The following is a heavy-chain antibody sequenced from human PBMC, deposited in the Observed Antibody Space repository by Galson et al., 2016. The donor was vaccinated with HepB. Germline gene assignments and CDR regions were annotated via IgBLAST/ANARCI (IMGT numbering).Heavy chain of an antibody. Sequence: SLRLSCAASGFTFRSYEMNWVRQAPGKGLEWVSLIYSGGSTYYADSVKGRFTISRDNSKNTLYLQMNSLRAEDTAVYYCARLYFGSGGAVDYWGQGTLVTVSS. CDR1: GFTFRSYE. D-gene: IGHD3-10*01. J-gene: IGHJ4*02. CDR3: ARLYFGSGGAVDY. V-gene: IGHV3-53*01. CDR2: IYSGGST.